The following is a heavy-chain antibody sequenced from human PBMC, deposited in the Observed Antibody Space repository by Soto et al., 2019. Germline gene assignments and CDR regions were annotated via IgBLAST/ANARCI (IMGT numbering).Heavy chain of an antibody. V-gene: IGHV1-2*02. CDR2: INPNSGGT. CDR3: ARGLDYYDSSGYFTTYYFDF. D-gene: IGHD3-22*01. CDR1: GYTFTGYY. J-gene: IGHJ4*02. Sequence: GASVKVSFKASGYTFTGYYMHWVRQAPGQGLEWMGWINPNSGGTNYEQKFQGRVTMTRDTSISTAYMELSRLRSDDTAVYYCARGLDYYDSSGYFTTYYFDFWGQGALVTVSS.